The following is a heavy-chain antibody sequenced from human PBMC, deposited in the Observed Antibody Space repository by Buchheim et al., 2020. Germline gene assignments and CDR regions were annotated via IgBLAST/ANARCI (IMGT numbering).Heavy chain of an antibody. CDR2: IYYSGST. J-gene: IGHJ4*02. Sequence: QLQLQESGPGLVKPSETLSLTCTVSGGSISSSSYYWGWIRQPPGKGLEWIGRIYYSGSTYYNPSLKSRVTISVDTSQHQFSLKLSSVTAADTAVYYCARDCVDTAMDNDYWGQGTL. CDR1: GGSISSSSYY. V-gene: IGHV4-39*07. CDR3: ARDCVDTAMDNDY. D-gene: IGHD5-18*01.